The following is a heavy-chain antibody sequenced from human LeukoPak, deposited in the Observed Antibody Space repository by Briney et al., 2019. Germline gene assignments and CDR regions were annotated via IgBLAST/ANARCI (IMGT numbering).Heavy chain of an antibody. J-gene: IGHJ4*02. CDR1: GFTFISHG. D-gene: IGHD6-19*01. Sequence: PGRSLRLSCAASGFTFISHGMHWVRQAPGKGLEWVAFIQYNGGSRYYADSVKGRFTISRDNSKNTLYLQMNSLGTEDTAVYYCAPRGIAVAGPFDYWGQGTLVTVSS. CDR2: IQYNGGSR. CDR3: APRGIAVAGPFDY. V-gene: IGHV3-30*02.